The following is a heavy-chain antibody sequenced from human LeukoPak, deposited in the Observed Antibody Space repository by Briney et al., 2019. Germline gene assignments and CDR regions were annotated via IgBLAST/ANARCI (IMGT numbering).Heavy chain of an antibody. Sequence: PGGSLRLSCAASGFTVSSNYMSWVRQAPGKGLEWVANIKQDGSEKYFVDSVKGRFTISRDNAKNSLYLQMNSLRAEDAAVYYCARRNTAMVDQYYFDYWGQGTLVTVSS. CDR1: GFTVSSNY. CDR2: IKQDGSEK. CDR3: ARRNTAMVDQYYFDY. D-gene: IGHD5-18*01. J-gene: IGHJ4*02. V-gene: IGHV3-7*01.